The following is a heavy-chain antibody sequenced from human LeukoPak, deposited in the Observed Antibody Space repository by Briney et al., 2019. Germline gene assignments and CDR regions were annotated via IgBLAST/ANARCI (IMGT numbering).Heavy chain of an antibody. V-gene: IGHV2-26*01. CDR3: ARIPDTTTTVSGFDY. J-gene: IGHJ4*02. CDR1: GFSLSSPKMG. D-gene: IGHD4-11*01. CDR2: IFSSDTK. Sequence: SGPVLVKPTETLTLTCTVSGFSLSSPKMGVSWVRQPPGKALEWLAHIFSSDTKYYSTSLKSRLTISKDTSKSQVVLTMTNMDPVDTATYYCARIPDTTTTVSGFDYWGLGTLVTVSS.